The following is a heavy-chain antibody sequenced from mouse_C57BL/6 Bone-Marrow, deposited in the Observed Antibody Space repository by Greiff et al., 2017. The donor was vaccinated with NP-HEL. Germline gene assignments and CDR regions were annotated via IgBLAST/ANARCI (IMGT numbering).Heavy chain of an antibody. J-gene: IGHJ2*01. D-gene: IGHD2-1*01. Sequence: VKLQESGAELVKPGASVKMSCKASGYTFTTYPIEWVKQNHGKSLEWIGNFHPYNDDTEYNERFKNKATLTVEKSSSTVYLELSRLTSHTSSVYYCARGANYWYYFDYWGQGTTLTVSS. CDR2: FHPYNDDT. V-gene: IGHV1-47*01. CDR1: GYTFTTYP. CDR3: ARGANYWYYFDY.